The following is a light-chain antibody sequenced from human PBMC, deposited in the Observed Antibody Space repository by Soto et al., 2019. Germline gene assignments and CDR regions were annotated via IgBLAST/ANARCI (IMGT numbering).Light chain of an antibody. Sequence: EIVLAQSPSTLCLSPGERATLSWTASHSVDFFLAWYQQKPGQPPRLLMYDASNRATGTPARFSGSGSGTDFTLTISSLEAEDFGIYYCQQRNTWPITFGQGTRLEIK. J-gene: IGKJ5*01. V-gene: IGKV3-11*01. CDR2: DAS. CDR1: HSVDFF. CDR3: QQRNTWPIT.